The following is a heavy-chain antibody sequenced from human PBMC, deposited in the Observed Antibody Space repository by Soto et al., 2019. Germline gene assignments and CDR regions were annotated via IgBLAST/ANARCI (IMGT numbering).Heavy chain of an antibody. D-gene: IGHD3-10*01. J-gene: IGHJ3*02. CDR1: GFTFSSYS. CDR3: ARDLYDITMVRGVPCAFDI. V-gene: IGHV3-21*01. CDR2: ISSSSSYI. Sequence: GGSLRLSCAAPGFTFSSYSMNWVRQAPGKGLEWVSSISSSSSYIYYADSVKGRFTISRDNAKNSLYLQMNSLRAEDTAVYYCARDLYDITMVRGVPCAFDIWGQGTMVTGSS.